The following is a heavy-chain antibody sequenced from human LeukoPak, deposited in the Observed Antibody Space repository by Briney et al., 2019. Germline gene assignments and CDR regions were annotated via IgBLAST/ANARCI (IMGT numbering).Heavy chain of an antibody. J-gene: IGHJ4*02. V-gene: IGHV1-2*02. CDR3: AREMREGEYSSSPSFDY. CDR2: INPNSGGT. Sequence: ASVKVSCKASGYTFTGYYMHWVRQAPGQGLEWMGWINPNSGGTNYAQKFQGRVTMTRDTSISTAYMELSRLRSDDTAVYYCAREMREGEYSSSPSFDYWGQGTLVTVSS. CDR1: GYTFTGYY. D-gene: IGHD6-6*01.